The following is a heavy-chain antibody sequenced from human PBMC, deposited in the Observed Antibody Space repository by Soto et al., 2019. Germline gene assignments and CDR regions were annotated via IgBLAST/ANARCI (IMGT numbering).Heavy chain of an antibody. CDR3: ARYCSGGTCYDRIDY. CDR2: IYHGGTT. J-gene: IGHJ4*02. Sequence: QVQLQESGPGLVRPSQTLSLTCAVSGGTIDSAGSYWSWIRQIPGRGLEWIGHIYHGGTTDYNPSLTSRITMSVDTSENQCSLELNSVTAADTAVYYCARYCSGGTCYDRIDYWGQGTLVTVSS. CDR1: GGTIDSAGSY. V-gene: IGHV4-31*11. D-gene: IGHD2-15*01.